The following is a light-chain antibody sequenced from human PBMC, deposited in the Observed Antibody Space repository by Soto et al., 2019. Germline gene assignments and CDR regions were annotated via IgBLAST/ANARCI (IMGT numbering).Light chain of an antibody. CDR1: QGISSY. V-gene: IGKV1-8*01. CDR3: QQYYSYSWT. CDR2: AAS. Sequence: AIRMTQSPSSFSASTGDRVTIACRASQGISSYLACYQQKPGKAPKLLIYAASTLQSGVPSRFSGSVSGTDFTLSICCLQSEDFSTYYCQQYYSYSWTFGQGTKVEIK. J-gene: IGKJ1*01.